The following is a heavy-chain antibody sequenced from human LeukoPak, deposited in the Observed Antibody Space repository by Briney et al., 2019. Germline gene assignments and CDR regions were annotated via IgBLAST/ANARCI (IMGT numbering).Heavy chain of an antibody. D-gene: IGHD3-9*01. CDR1: GGSISSSSYY. J-gene: IGHJ4*02. V-gene: IGHV4-39*07. CDR3: ARGDDIVTGYSLDY. Sequence: SETLSLTCTVSGGSISSSSYYWGWIRQPPGKGLAWIGSIYYSGGTYYNPSLKSRVTISVDTSKNQFSLKLSSVTAADTAVYYCARGDDIVTGYSLDYWGQGTLVTVSS. CDR2: IYYSGGT.